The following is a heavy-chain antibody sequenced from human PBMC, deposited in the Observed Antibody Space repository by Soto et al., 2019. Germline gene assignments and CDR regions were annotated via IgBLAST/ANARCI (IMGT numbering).Heavy chain of an antibody. CDR1: GGSISSSNW. V-gene: IGHV4-4*02. D-gene: IGHD3-10*01. CDR2: TDHSGTT. J-gene: IGHJ4*02. CDR3: AREGSGSSFFDY. Sequence: QVQLQESGPGLVKPSGTLSLTCAVSGGSISSSNWWSWVRQPPGMRLEWIGETDHSGTTNYNPSLKSRVTISVDKSKNQFSLKLSSVTAAVTALYYCAREGSGSSFFDYWGQGTLVTVSS.